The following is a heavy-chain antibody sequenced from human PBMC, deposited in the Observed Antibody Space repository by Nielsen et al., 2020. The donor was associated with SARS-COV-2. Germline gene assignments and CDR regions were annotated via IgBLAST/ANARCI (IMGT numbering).Heavy chain of an antibody. J-gene: IGHJ4*02. Sequence: GESLKISCAVSGFTVSSNYMSWVRQAPGKGLEWVSVIYNGGSTYYADSVKGRFTISRDNSKNTLYLQMNSLRAEDTAVYYCAKGKIYSSCDYWGQGTLVTVSS. CDR1: GFTVSSNY. V-gene: IGHV3-53*01. D-gene: IGHD6-6*01. CDR3: AKGKIYSSCDY. CDR2: IYNGGST.